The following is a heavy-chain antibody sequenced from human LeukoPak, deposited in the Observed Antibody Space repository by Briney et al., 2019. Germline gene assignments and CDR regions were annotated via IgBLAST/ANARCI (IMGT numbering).Heavy chain of an antibody. D-gene: IGHD2-2*01. CDR1: GDSVSSNSAA. Sequence: SQTLSLTCAISGDSVSSNSAAWNWIRQSPSRGLEWLGRTYYRSKWYNDYAVSVKSRITINPDTSKNQFSLQLNSVTPEDTAVYYCARLALGYCSSTSCYGKIGWDYWGQGTLVTVSS. J-gene: IGHJ4*02. V-gene: IGHV6-1*01. CDR2: TYYRSKWYN. CDR3: ARLALGYCSSTSCYGKIGWDY.